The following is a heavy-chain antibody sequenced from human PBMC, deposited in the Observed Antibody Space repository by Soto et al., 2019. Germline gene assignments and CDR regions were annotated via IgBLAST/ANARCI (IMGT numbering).Heavy chain of an antibody. CDR3: ARQRSMADANYYYCGMDV. D-gene: IGHD6-19*01. V-gene: IGHV5-51*01. CDR2: IYPGDSNT. CDR1: GYSFTNNW. Sequence: GESLKISCKGSGYSFTNNWIGWVRQMPGKGLEWMGIIYPGDSNTRYSSSFQGQVTISADKSMNTAYLQWSSLKASDTAIYYCARQRSMADANYYYCGMDVWGQGTTVTVSS. J-gene: IGHJ6*02.